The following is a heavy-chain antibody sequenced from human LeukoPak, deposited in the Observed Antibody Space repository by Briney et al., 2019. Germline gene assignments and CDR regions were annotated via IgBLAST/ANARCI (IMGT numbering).Heavy chain of an antibody. CDR3: ARDSSSNYYYYYMDV. Sequence: SETLSLTCTVSGGSISSYYWSWIRQPAGKGLEWIGRIYTSGSTNYNPSLKSRVTMSVDTSKNQFSLKLSSVTAADTAVYYCARDSSSNYYYYYMDVWGKGTTVTVSS. D-gene: IGHD6-6*01. CDR2: IYTSGST. CDR1: GGSISSYY. J-gene: IGHJ6*03. V-gene: IGHV4-4*07.